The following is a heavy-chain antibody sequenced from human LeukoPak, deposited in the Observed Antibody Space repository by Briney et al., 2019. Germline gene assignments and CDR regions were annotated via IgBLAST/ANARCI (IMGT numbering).Heavy chain of an antibody. Sequence: GASVKVSCKASGYTFINNWMHWVRQAPGQGLEWIGLINPTGTGTLYAQKFQGRVTMTRDMSTSTDYMELSSLRSEDTAVYYCARDNSVGDIAWWFDPWGQEPWSPSPQ. V-gene: IGHV1-46*01. D-gene: IGHD3-10*01. J-gene: IGHJ5*02. CDR1: GYTFINNW. CDR2: INPTGTGT. CDR3: ARDNSVGDIAWWFDP.